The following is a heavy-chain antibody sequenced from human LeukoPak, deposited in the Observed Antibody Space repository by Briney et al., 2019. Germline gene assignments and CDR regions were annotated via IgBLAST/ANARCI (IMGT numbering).Heavy chain of an antibody. CDR1: GYPFTSYW. D-gene: IGHD1-20*01. V-gene: IGHV5-51*01. J-gene: IGHJ4*02. Sequence: GESLKISCKGSGYPFTSYWIVWVRQRPGKGLEWMGIIYPGDSDTRYTPSFQGQVTISADKSISSAYLQWNSLKASDTAMYYCARLRDNWEDYWGQGTLVTVSS. CDR2: IYPGDSDT. CDR3: ARLRDNWEDY.